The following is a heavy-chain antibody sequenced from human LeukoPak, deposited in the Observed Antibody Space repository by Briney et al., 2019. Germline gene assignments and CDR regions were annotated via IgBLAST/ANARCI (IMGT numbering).Heavy chain of an antibody. D-gene: IGHD6-13*01. CDR1: GFIFSTYG. J-gene: IGHJ4*02. Sequence: GTSLRLSCAASGFIFSTYGIHWVRQAPGKGLEWVATVSGSGDRMYHADSVKGRFTISRDNSKNTIYLQMNSLRAEDTALYYCAKAAAAPGFDFWGQGTLVTVSS. CDR2: VSGSGDRM. V-gene: IGHV3-23*01. CDR3: AKAAAAPGFDF.